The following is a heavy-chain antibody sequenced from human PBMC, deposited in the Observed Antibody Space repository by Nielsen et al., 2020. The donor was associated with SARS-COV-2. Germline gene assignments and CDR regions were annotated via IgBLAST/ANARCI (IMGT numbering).Heavy chain of an antibody. V-gene: IGHV4-39*07. CDR2: IYYSGTT. CDR1: GGSINRNNYY. D-gene: IGHD4-17*01. J-gene: IGHJ5*02. CDR3: AKVGAYADYAGWFDP. Sequence: SETLSLTCTVSGGSINRNNYYWGWIRQPPGKGLEWIGSIYYSGTTYYNPSLKSRVTISVDTTKNQFSLNLSSVTAADTAVYYCAKVGAYADYAGWFDPWGQGTLVTVSS.